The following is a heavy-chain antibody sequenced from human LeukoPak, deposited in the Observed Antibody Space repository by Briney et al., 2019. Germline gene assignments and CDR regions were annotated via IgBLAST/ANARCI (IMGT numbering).Heavy chain of an antibody. CDR2: IIPILGIA. V-gene: IGHV1-69*04. Sequence: ASVKVSCKASGGTFSSYAISWVRQAPGQGLEWMGRIIPILGIANYAQKFQGRVTITADKSTSTAYMELSSLRSEDTAVYYCAREVSRWLARVWFDPWGQGTLVTVSS. CDR1: GGTFSSYA. CDR3: AREVSRWLARVWFDP. J-gene: IGHJ5*02. D-gene: IGHD6-19*01.